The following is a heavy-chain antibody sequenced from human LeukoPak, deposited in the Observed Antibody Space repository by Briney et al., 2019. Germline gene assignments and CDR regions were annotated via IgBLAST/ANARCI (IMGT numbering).Heavy chain of an antibody. D-gene: IGHD2-8*01. CDR3: ASGYCTNGVCPNYFDY. Sequence: SETLSLTCTVSGGSISSGSYYWSWIRQPAGKGLEWIGRIYTSGSTNYNPSLKSRVTISVDTSKNQFSLKLSSVTAADTAGYYCASGYCTNGVCPNYFDYWGQGTLITVSS. J-gene: IGHJ4*02. CDR1: GGSISSGSYY. CDR2: IYTSGST. V-gene: IGHV4-61*02.